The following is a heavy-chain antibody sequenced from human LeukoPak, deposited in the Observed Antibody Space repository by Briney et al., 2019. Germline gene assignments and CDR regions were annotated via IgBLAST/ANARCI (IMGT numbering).Heavy chain of an antibody. J-gene: IGHJ5*02. CDR1: GGSISSYY. V-gene: IGHV4-59*05. Sequence: SETLSLTCTVSGGSISSYYWSWIRQPPGKGLEWIGSIYYSGSTYYNPSLKSRVTISVDTSKNQFSLKLTSVTAADTAVYYCARQPRSPYTGYDPWGQGTLVTVSS. CDR3: ARQPRSPYTGYDP. CDR2: IYYSGST. D-gene: IGHD5-12*01.